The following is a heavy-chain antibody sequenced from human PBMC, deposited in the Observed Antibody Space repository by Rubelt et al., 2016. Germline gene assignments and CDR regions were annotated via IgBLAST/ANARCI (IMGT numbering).Heavy chain of an antibody. CDR3: APSPRLGASGQYDY. CDR2: VVAGGDYT. V-gene: IGHV3-23*01. CDR1: GFTFSTHA. Sequence: EVHLLESGGGLVQPGGSLRLSCAASGFTFSTHAMNWVRQAPGKGLEWVSGVVAGGDYTYYADSVKGRFTISRDNSQNTLYLQMNSLTGDGTAIYHCAPSPRLGASGQYDYWGQGVLVTVS. J-gene: IGHJ4*02. D-gene: IGHD1-26*01.